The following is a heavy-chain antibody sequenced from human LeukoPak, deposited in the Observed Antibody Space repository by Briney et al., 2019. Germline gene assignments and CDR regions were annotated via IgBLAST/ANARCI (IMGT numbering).Heavy chain of an antibody. Sequence: ASVKVSCKASGCTFTSYGISWVRQAPGQGLEWMGWISAYNGNTNYAQKLQGRVTMTTDTSTSTAYMELRSLRSDDTAVYYCARGLYYDYVWGSYRLFPYYFDYWGQGTLVTVSS. CDR1: GCTFTSYG. CDR3: ARGLYYDYVWGSYRLFPYYFDY. D-gene: IGHD3-16*02. CDR2: ISAYNGNT. J-gene: IGHJ4*02. V-gene: IGHV1-18*01.